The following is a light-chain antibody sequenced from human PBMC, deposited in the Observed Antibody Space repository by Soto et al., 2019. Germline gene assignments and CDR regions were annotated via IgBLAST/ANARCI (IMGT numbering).Light chain of an antibody. CDR3: QQRSNWPFT. CDR2: DAS. V-gene: IGKV3-11*01. Sequence: EIVLIPVPAPPLFKHREKDTPSFTASQSVSSYLAWYQQKPGQAPRLLIYDASNRATGIPARFSGSGSGTDFTLTISSPEPEDFAVYYCQQRSNWPFTFGQGTRLEIK. CDR1: QSVSSY. J-gene: IGKJ5*01.